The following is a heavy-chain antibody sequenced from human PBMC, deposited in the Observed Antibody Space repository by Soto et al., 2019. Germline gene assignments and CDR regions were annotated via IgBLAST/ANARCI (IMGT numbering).Heavy chain of an antibody. CDR1: GFTLSNAG. V-gene: IGHV3-15*01. CDR2: IKSKTDGGTT. CDR3: TTDQWLGDIIFDY. J-gene: IGHJ4*02. Sequence: EVQLVESGGGLVKPGGSLRLSCAASGFTLSNAGMSWVRQAPGKGLEWVGRIKSKTDGGTTDYAAPVKGRFTISRDDSKNTLYLQMNSLKTEDTAVYYCTTDQWLGDIIFDYWGQGTLVTVSS. D-gene: IGHD6-19*01.